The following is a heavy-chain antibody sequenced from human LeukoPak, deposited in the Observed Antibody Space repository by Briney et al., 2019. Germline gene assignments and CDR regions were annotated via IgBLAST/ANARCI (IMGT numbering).Heavy chain of an antibody. Sequence: PSQTLSLTCTVSGDSISSGSSYWSWIRQLPGKGLEWIGYIYYSGSTYYNPSLRSRVSMSVDTSKNQFSLKLNSVTAADTAVYYCARDKIPYDRSAPWGQGTLVTVSS. CDR2: IYYSGST. CDR1: GDSISSGSSY. V-gene: IGHV4-31*03. CDR3: ARDKIPYDRSAP. J-gene: IGHJ5*02. D-gene: IGHD3-22*01.